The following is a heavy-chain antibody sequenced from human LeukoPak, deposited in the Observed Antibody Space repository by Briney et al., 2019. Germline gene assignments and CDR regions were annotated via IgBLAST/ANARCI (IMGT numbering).Heavy chain of an antibody. CDR2: MKEDGSER. D-gene: IGHD3-16*01. CDR1: GFSFSLYW. V-gene: IGHV3-7*01. Sequence: GGSLRLSCAASGFSFSLYWMSWVRQAPGKGLEWVANMKEDGSERYYVDSVKGRFTISRDNAKNSLYLQMNSLRAEDTAVYYCATYTHWVAGDVWGQGTTVTVSS. J-gene: IGHJ6*02. CDR3: ATYTHWVAGDV.